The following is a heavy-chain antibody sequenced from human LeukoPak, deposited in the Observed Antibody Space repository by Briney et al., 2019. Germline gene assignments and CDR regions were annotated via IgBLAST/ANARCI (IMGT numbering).Heavy chain of an antibody. V-gene: IGHV3-30*03. CDR2: ISYDGSNK. CDR3: ARIIEGEQLALDC. J-gene: IGHJ4*02. D-gene: IGHD6-13*01. Sequence: GGSLRLSCAASGFTFSSYGMHWVRQAPGKGLEWVAVISYDGSNKYYADSVKGRFTISRDNSKNTLYLQMNSLRAEDTAVYYCARIIEGEQLALDCWGQGTLVTVSS. CDR1: GFTFSSYG.